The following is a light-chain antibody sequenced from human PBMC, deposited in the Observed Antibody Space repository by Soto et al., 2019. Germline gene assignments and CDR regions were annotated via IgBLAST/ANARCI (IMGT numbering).Light chain of an antibody. CDR1: QNINNY. CDR3: HQYENLTI. Sequence: DIQMTQSPSSVVASVGDRITITSKASQNINNYLNWYKQKPGRAPKLLIYDASNLEAGVPSRFRGSGSGKDFTFTIRRLQPEDIATYYCHQYENLTIFGQGTRLEIK. J-gene: IGKJ5*01. CDR2: DAS. V-gene: IGKV1-33*01.